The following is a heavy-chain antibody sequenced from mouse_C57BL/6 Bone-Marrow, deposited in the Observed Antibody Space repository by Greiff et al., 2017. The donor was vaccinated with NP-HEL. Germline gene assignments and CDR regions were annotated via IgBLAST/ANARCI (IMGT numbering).Heavy chain of an antibody. V-gene: IGHV1-75*01. Sequence: VQLQESGPELVKPGASVKISCKASGYTFTDYYINWVKQRPGQGLEWIGWIFPGSGSTYYNEKFKGKATLTVDKSSSTAYMLLSSLTSEDSAVYFCAREEDYGSRNYFDYWGQGTTLTVSS. CDR1: GYTFTDYY. D-gene: IGHD1-1*01. J-gene: IGHJ2*01. CDR3: AREEDYGSRNYFDY. CDR2: IFPGSGST.